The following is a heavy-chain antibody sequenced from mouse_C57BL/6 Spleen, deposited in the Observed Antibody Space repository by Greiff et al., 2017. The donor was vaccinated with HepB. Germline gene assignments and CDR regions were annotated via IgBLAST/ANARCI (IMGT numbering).Heavy chain of an antibody. J-gene: IGHJ4*01. Sequence: QVQRQQPGAELVMPGASVKLSCKASGYTFTSYWMHWVKQRPGQGLEWIGEIDPSDSYTNYNQKFKGKSTLTVDKSSSTAYMQLSSLTSEDSAVYYCAWNYKDAMDYWGQGTSVTVSS. CDR1: GYTFTSYW. V-gene: IGHV1-69*01. D-gene: IGHD2-12*01. CDR3: AWNYKDAMDY. CDR2: IDPSDSYT.